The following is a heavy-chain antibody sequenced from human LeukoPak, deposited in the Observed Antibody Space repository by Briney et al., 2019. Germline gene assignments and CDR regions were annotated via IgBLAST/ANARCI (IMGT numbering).Heavy chain of an antibody. D-gene: IGHD1-26*01. CDR2: INSDGSST. V-gene: IGHV3-74*01. CDR1: GFTFNSYW. J-gene: IGHJ4*02. Sequence: PGGSLRLSCAASGFTFNSYWMHWVRQAPGKGLVWVSRINSDGSSTSYADSVKGRFTISRDNAKNTLYLQMNSLRAEDTAVYYCAPSGSYYSSGYYWGQGTLVTVSS. CDR3: APSGSYYSSGYY.